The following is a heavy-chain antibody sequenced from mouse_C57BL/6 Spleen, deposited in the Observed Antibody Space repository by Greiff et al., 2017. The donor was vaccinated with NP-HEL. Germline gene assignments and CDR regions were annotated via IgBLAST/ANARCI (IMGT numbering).Heavy chain of an antibody. D-gene: IGHD3-2*01. Sequence: QVQLQQPGAELVMPGSSVKLSCKASGYTFTSYWMHWVKQRPIQGLEWIGNIDPSDSETHYNQKFKDKATLTVDKSSSTAYMQLSSLTSEDSAVYYCARENLTGGWFAYWGQGTLVTVSA. J-gene: IGHJ3*01. CDR1: GYTFTSYW. CDR3: ARENLTGGWFAY. CDR2: IDPSDSET. V-gene: IGHV1-52*01.